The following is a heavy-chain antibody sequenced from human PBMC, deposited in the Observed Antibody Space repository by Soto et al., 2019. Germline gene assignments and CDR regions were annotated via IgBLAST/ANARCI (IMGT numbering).Heavy chain of an antibody. CDR2: IIPIFGTA. J-gene: IGHJ5*02. V-gene: IGHV1-69*06. Sequence: QVQLVQSGAEVKKPGSSVKVSCKASGGTFSSYAISWVRQAPGQGLEWMGGIIPIFGTANYAQKFQGRVTSTADKSTSTAYMELSSLRSEDTAVYYCARDVLAARLVYWFDPWGQGTLVTVSS. D-gene: IGHD6-6*01. CDR3: ARDVLAARLVYWFDP. CDR1: GGTFSSYA.